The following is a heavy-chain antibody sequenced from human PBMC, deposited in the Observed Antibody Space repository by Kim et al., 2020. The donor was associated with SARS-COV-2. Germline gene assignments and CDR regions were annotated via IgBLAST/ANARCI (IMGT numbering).Heavy chain of an antibody. D-gene: IGHD3-10*01. V-gene: IGHV4-31*03. Sequence: SETLSLTCTVSGGSISSGGYYWSWIRQHPGKGLEWIGYIYYSGSTYYNPSLKSRVTISVDTSKNQFSLKLSSVTAADTAVYYCARGFGESRFGLVYFDYWGQGTLVTVSS. J-gene: IGHJ4*02. CDR2: IYYSGST. CDR3: ARGFGESRFGLVYFDY. CDR1: GGSISSGGYY.